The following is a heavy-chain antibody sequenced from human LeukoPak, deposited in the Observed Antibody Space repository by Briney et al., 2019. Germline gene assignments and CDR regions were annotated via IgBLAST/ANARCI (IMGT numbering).Heavy chain of an antibody. J-gene: IGHJ4*02. CDR2: TKQDGSEK. CDR3: AKKMDT. CDR1: GFTFGSYW. V-gene: IGHV3-7*01. Sequence: GGSRRLSCEASGFTFGSYWRHGVRQAPGKGLEWVANTKQDGSEKYYVDSVKGRFTISRDNAKNSLYLQMNSLRAEDTAVYYCAKKMDTWGQGTLVTVSS. D-gene: IGHD5-24*01.